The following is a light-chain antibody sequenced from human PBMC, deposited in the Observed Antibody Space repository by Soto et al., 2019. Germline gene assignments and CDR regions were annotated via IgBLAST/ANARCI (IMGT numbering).Light chain of an antibody. CDR1: QTVRNNY. J-gene: IGKJ4*01. V-gene: IGKV3-20*01. CDR2: DAS. Sequence: EFVLTQSPCTLSLSPGERAAPPCSASQTVRNNYLAWYQQKPGQAPRLLIYDASSRATGIPDRFSGGGSGTDFTLTISRLEPEDFAVYYCQQFSSYPLTFGGGTKVDI. CDR3: QQFSSYPLT.